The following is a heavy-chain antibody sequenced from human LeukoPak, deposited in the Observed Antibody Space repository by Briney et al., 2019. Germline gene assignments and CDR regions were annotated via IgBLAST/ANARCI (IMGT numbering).Heavy chain of an antibody. D-gene: IGHD3-22*01. CDR2: IGAGGTFT. J-gene: IGHJ3*02. V-gene: IGHV3-23*01. CDR1: GFTFSSYA. CDR3: AKVLGSFSSYYDSSGYKDAFDI. Sequence: GGSLRLSCTASGFTFSSYAMNWVRQAPGKGLEWVSGIGAGGTFTYYADSVKGRFTISRDNSRNTLYLQMNSLRAKDTAVYYCAKVLGSFSSYYDSSGYKDAFDIWGQGTMVTVSS.